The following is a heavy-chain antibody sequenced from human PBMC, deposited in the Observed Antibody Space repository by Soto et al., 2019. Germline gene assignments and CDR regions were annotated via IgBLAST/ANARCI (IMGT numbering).Heavy chain of an antibody. J-gene: IGHJ6*02. CDR3: IQSRCGGDCLQSYASYYYYGMDV. V-gene: IGHV2-5*02. Sequence: QITLKESGPTLVKPTQPLKLTCTFPAFSLSTDGVGVVWIRQPPGKALEWLEVIYWDDDRRYSPSLRSRLTITKDTSKNQVVLTMTNMDPVDTATYYCIQSRCGGDCLQSYASYYYYGMDVWGQGTTVTVSS. D-gene: IGHD2-21*02. CDR1: AFSLSTDGVG. CDR2: IYWDDDR.